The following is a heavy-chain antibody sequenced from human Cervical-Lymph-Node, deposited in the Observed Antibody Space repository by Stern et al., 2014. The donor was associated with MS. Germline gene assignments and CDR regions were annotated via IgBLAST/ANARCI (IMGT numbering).Heavy chain of an antibody. CDR3: ARARRGFDY. J-gene: IGHJ4*02. Sequence: EVQLVESGGGLVKPGGSLRLSCAASGFTFSNYTMNWVRQAPGKGLEWVSSISSRSTYKYYANSLKGRFTISRDNAKNSLYLQMNSLRAEDTAIYYCARARRGFDYWGQGSLVTVSS. V-gene: IGHV3-21*01. CDR2: ISSRSTYK. CDR1: GFTFSNYT.